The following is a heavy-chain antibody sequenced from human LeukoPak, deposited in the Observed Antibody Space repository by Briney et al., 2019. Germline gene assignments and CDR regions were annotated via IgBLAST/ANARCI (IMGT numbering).Heavy chain of an antibody. Sequence: SETLSLTCAVYGGSFSGYYWSWIRQPPGKGLEWIGEINHSGSTNYNPSLKSRVTISVDTSKNQFSLKLSSVTAADTAVYYCARLREEQWFLGTYYFDYWGQGTLVTVSS. CDR2: INHSGST. CDR1: GGSFSGYY. V-gene: IGHV4-34*01. J-gene: IGHJ4*02. D-gene: IGHD6-19*01. CDR3: ARLREEQWFLGTYYFDY.